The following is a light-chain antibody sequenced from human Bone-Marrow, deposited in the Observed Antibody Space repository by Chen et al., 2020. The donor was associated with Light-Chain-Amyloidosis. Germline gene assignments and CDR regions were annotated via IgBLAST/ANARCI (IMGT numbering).Light chain of an antibody. CDR3: CSFAGTSTPI. Sequence: QSALTQPASVSGSPGQSITISCTGTSSDIGSYNLVSWYQQPPGKAPQLLIYEVTQRPSGVSGGFSGATSGNTASLTISGLRTDDEVYYFCCSFAGTSTPIFGGGSKLTV. CDR1: SSDIGSYNL. J-gene: IGLJ2*01. V-gene: IGLV2-23*02. CDR2: EVT.